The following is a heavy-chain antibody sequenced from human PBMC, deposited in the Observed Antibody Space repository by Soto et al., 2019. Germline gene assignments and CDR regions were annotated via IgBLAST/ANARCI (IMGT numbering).Heavy chain of an antibody. J-gene: IGHJ4*02. CDR3: AREGYSYGYGAFDY. V-gene: IGHV1-3*01. Sequence: GASVEVSCKASGYTFTSYAMHWVRQAPGQRLEWMGWINAGNGNTKYSQKFQGRVTITRDTSASTAYMELSSLRSEDTAVYYCAREGYSYGYGAFDYWGQGTLVTVSS. D-gene: IGHD5-18*01. CDR2: INAGNGNT. CDR1: GYTFTSYA.